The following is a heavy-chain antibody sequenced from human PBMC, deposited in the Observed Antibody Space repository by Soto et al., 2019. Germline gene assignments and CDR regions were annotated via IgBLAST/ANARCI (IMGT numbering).Heavy chain of an antibody. CDR2: ISGSGGST. CDR3: ERAGRITMLDVVAFDY. D-gene: IGHD3-22*01. CDR1: GFTFSSYA. Sequence: GGSLRLSCAASGFTFSSYAMSWVRQAPGKGLEWVSAISGSGGSTYYADSVKGRFTISRDNSKNTLYLQMNSLRAEDAAVYYYERAGRITMLDVVAFDYWGQGTLVTVSS. J-gene: IGHJ4*02. V-gene: IGHV3-23*01.